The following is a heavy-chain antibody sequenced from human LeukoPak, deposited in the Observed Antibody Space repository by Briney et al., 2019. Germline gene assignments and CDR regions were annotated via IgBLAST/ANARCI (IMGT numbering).Heavy chain of an antibody. CDR2: IYTSGST. CDR3: ASLAAAGPYYYYYMDV. D-gene: IGHD6-13*01. V-gene: IGHV4-4*07. J-gene: IGHJ6*03. Sequence: PSETLSLTCTVSGGSLSRYYWSWIRQPAGQGLEWIGRIYTSGSTNYNPSLKCLVTMSVDTSKNQFSLKLSSVTAADTAVYYCASLAAAGPYYYYYMDVWGKGTTVTVSS. CDR1: GGSLSRYY.